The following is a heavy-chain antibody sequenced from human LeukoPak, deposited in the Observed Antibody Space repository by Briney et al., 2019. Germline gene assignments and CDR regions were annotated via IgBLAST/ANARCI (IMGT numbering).Heavy chain of an antibody. CDR3: AKDMGSGGYYGMDV. Sequence: PGRSLRLSCAASGFTFSSYGMHWVRQAPGKGLEWVAVISYDGSNKYYADSVKGRFTISRDNSKNTLYLQMNSLRAEDTAVCYCAKDMGSGGYYGMDVWGKGTTVTVSS. J-gene: IGHJ6*04. D-gene: IGHD2-8*02. CDR1: GFTFSSYG. V-gene: IGHV3-30*18. CDR2: ISYDGSNK.